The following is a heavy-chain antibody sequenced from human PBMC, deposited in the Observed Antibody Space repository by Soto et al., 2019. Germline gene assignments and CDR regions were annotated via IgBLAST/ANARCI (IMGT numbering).Heavy chain of an antibody. CDR1: GFTFSIYA. V-gene: IGHV3-64D*06. D-gene: IGHD3-22*01. CDR3: VKGEYYYDSSGYYPFDY. Sequence: GGSLRLSCSASGFTFSIYAMHWVRQAPGKGLEYVSSISTNGGSTHYAHSVKGRFTISRDNSKNTQYLQMSSLRADDTAVYYCVKGEYYYDSSGYYPFDYWGQGTLVTVSS. J-gene: IGHJ4*02. CDR2: ISTNGGST.